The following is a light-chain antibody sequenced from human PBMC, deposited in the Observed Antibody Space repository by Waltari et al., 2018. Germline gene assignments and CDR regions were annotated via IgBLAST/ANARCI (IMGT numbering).Light chain of an antibody. V-gene: IGLV3-25*03. CDR1: VLSNQY. Sequence: YELTQPPSVSVSPGQTARITCSADVLSNQYVSWYQQKPGQAPILLIFKDTERSSGIPGRFSGSNSGTIVTLTISGVQAQDEADYYCQSTHNSGAYVVFGGGTKLTVL. CDR3: QSTHNSGAYVV. J-gene: IGLJ2*01. CDR2: KDT.